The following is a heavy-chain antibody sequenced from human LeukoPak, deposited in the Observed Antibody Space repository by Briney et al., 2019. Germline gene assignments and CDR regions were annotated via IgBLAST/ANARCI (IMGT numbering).Heavy chain of an antibody. Sequence: GGSLRLSCAASGFTSSSYWMSWVRQAPGAGLEWGANIKQDGSEIYYVDSVKGRFTISRDNANNTLYLQINSLRDEDTAVYYCARVGAGDYYYYYYMDVWGKGTTVTVSS. CDR3: ARVGAGDYYYYYYMDV. J-gene: IGHJ6*03. V-gene: IGHV3-7*01. CDR1: GFTSSSYW. CDR2: IKQDGSEI. D-gene: IGHD2-21*02.